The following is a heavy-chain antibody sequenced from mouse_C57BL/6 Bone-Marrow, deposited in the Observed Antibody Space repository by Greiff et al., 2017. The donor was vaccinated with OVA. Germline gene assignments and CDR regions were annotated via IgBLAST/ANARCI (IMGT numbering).Heavy chain of an antibody. CDR3: AREGDYGSSDY. CDR2: ISSGSSTI. Sequence: EVKLVESGGGLVKPGGSLKLSCAASGFTFSDYGMHWVRQAPEKGLEWVAYISSGSSTIYYAATVKGRFTISRDNAKNTLFLQMTSLRSEDTAMYYCAREGDYGSSDYWGQGTTLTVSS. J-gene: IGHJ2*01. D-gene: IGHD1-1*01. CDR1: GFTFSDYG. V-gene: IGHV5-17*01.